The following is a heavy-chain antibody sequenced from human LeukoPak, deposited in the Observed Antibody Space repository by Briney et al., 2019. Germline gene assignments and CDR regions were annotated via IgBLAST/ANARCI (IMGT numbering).Heavy chain of an antibody. V-gene: IGHV4-61*05. CDR1: GGSISSSSAY. Sequence: SETLSLTCTVSGGSISSSSAYWGWIRQPPGKGLEWIGYIYYSGSTNYNPSLKSRVTISVDTSKNQFSQKLSSVTAADTAVYYCARTSGYCSGGSCYSQTALIDYWGQGTLVTVSS. CDR2: IYYSGST. CDR3: ARTSGYCSGGSCYSQTALIDY. J-gene: IGHJ4*02. D-gene: IGHD2-15*01.